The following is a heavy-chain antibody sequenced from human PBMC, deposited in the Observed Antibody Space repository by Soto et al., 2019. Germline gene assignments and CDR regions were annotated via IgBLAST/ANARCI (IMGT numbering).Heavy chain of an antibody. CDR2: ISSSDNII. D-gene: IGHD3-22*01. Sequence: QVQLVESGGGLVKPGGSLRLSCAASGFTFSDYYMSWIRQAPGKGLEWVSYISSSDNIIYYADSVKGRFTISGDNAKNSLYLQMNSLRAEDTAVYYCARDRGYYDSSGYFDYWGQGTLVTVSS. J-gene: IGHJ4*02. CDR1: GFTFSDYY. V-gene: IGHV3-11*01. CDR3: ARDRGYYDSSGYFDY.